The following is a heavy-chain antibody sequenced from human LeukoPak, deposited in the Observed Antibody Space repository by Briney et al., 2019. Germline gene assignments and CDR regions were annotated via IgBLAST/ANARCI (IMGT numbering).Heavy chain of an antibody. J-gene: IGHJ4*02. CDR2: ISYDGSNK. Sequence: PGGSLRLSCAASGFTFSSHAMHWVRQAPGKGLEWVAVISYDGSNKYYADSVKGRFTISRDNSKNTRYLQMNILGDEDTAVYYCARDRPGSGNIFDFWGQGTLVTVSS. CDR1: GFTFSSHA. CDR3: ARDRPGSGNIFDF. D-gene: IGHD3-10*01. V-gene: IGHV3-30-3*01.